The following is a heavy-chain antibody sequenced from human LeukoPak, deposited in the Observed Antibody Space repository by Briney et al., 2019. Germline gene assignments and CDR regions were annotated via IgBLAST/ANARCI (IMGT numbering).Heavy chain of an antibody. D-gene: IGHD3-22*01. V-gene: IGHV3-48*03. CDR2: ISSSGSTI. CDR3: ARDKSVTMIAPAFDI. CDR1: GFTFSSYE. Sequence: GGSLRLSCAASGFTFSSYEMNWVRQAPGKGLEWVSYISSSGSTIYYADSVKGRFTISRDNAKNSLYLQMNSLRAEDTAVYYCARDKSVTMIAPAFDIWGQGTMVTVSS. J-gene: IGHJ3*02.